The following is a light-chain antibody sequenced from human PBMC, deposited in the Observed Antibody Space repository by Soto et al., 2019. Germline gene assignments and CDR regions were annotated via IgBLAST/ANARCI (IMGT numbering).Light chain of an antibody. CDR2: DAS. Sequence: EIVLTQSPDTLSLSPGERATLSCRASQSVSSNLAWYQQRPGQAPRLLIYDASNRATGIPDRFSGSGSGTDFTLTINRLEPEDFAVYYCQHYENTPPSVTFGPGTKVDIK. CDR1: QSVSSN. CDR3: QHYENTPPSVT. J-gene: IGKJ3*01. V-gene: IGKV3-20*01.